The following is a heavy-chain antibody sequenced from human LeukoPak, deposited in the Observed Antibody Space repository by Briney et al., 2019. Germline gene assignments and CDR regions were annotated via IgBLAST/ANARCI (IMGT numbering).Heavy chain of an antibody. Sequence: SETLSLSCAVYGGSFSGYYWSWIRQPPGKGLEWIGEINHSGSTTYNPSPKSRVIISVDTSTNHFSLMQSSVTAAETAVYYCGGGYSYVYVYCWGQGTPVSVS. CDR1: GGSFSGYY. CDR3: GGGYSYVYVYC. D-gene: IGHD5-18*01. J-gene: IGHJ4*01. V-gene: IGHV4-34*01. CDR2: INHSGST.